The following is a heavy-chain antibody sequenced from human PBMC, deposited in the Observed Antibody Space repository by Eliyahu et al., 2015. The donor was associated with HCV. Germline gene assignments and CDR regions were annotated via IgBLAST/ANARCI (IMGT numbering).Heavy chain of an antibody. CDR3: ARDPVSGSYPFDY. J-gene: IGHJ4*02. V-gene: IGHV4-39*07. Sequence: QLQLQESGPGLVKPSETLSLTCTVSGDSISSSSYYWGWIRQSPGKGLEWIGSMDYNGNTYYNPSLKSRATISADTPKNQFSLKLSSVTAADTAVYYCARDPVSGSYPFDYWGQGTLVTVSS. CDR2: MDYNGNT. D-gene: IGHD1-26*01. CDR1: GDSISSSSYY.